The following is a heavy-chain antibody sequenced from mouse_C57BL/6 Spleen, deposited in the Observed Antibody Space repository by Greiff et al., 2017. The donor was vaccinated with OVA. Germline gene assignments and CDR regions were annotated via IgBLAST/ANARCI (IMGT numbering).Heavy chain of an antibody. CDR3: ARGTTVVGHYAMDY. CDR1: GYSITSGYY. J-gene: IGHJ4*01. Sequence: EVKLMESGPGLVKPSQSLSLTCSVTGYSITSGYYWNWIRQFPGNKLEWMGYISYDGSNNYNPSLKNRISITRDTSKNQFFLKLNSVTTEDTATYYCARGTTVVGHYAMDYWGQGTSVTVSS. CDR2: ISYDGSN. D-gene: IGHD1-1*01. V-gene: IGHV3-6*01.